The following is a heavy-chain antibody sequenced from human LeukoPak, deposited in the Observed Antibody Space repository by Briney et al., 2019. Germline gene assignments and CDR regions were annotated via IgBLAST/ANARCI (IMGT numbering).Heavy chain of an antibody. J-gene: IGHJ4*02. CDR1: GYSFANYW. CDR2: IYPGDSDT. CDR3: ARAPTSLSNPYYFDY. D-gene: IGHD4-11*01. Sequence: GESLKISCKASGYSFANYWFGWVRQLPGKGLEWMGIIYPGDSDTRYSPSFRGQVTISADESISTAFLQWKRLKASDTAMYYCARAPTSLSNPYYFDYWGQGTLVTVSS. V-gene: IGHV5-51*01.